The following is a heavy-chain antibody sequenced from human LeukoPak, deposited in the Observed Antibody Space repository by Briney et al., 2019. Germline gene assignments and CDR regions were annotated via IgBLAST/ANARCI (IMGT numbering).Heavy chain of an antibody. V-gene: IGHV3-74*01. CDR1: GFTFSSYW. D-gene: IGHD2-15*01. Sequence: GGSLRLSCAASGFTFSSYWMHWVRQAPGKGLVWVSRINSDGSSTSYADSVKGRFTISRDNAKNTLYLQMNSLRAEDTAVYYCARDPGYCSGGSCYELAPPDAFDIWGQGTMVTVCS. CDR2: INSDGSST. CDR3: ARDPGYCSGGSCYELAPPDAFDI. J-gene: IGHJ3*02.